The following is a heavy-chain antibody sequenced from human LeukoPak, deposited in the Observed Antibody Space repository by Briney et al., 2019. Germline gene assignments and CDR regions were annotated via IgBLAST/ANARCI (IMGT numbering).Heavy chain of an antibody. CDR2: IYYSGST. D-gene: IGHD3-22*01. CDR3: ARVPHHNMIPNAFDI. CDR1: GGSISSYY. Sequence: PSETLSLTCTVSGGSISSYYWSWIRQPPGKGLEWIGYIYYSGSTNYNPSLKSQVTISVDTSKNQFSLKLSSVTAADTAVYYCARVPHHNMIPNAFDIWGQGTMVTVSS. V-gene: IGHV4-59*01. J-gene: IGHJ3*02.